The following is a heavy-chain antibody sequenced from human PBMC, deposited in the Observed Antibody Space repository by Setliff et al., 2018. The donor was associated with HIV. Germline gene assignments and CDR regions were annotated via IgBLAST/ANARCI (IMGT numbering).Heavy chain of an antibody. J-gene: IGHJ3*02. CDR3: ARDVSGSYHLDAFDI. Sequence: ASVKVSCKASGHTLTSYGISWVRQALGQGLEWMGWISVYNDDTSYAQKFQGRVTMTTDTSTGTAYMELRSLRSDDTAMYYCARDVSGSYHLDAFDIWGQGTMVTVS. V-gene: IGHV1-18*01. CDR2: ISVYNDDT. D-gene: IGHD1-26*01. CDR1: GHTLTSYG.